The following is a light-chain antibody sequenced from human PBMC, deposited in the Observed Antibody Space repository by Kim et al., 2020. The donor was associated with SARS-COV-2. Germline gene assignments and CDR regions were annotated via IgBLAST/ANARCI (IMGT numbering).Light chain of an antibody. V-gene: IGKV3-11*01. CDR2: NAS. Sequence: EIVLTQSPVTLSLSAGERATLSCRASHNVSTYLAWYQQRPGQAPRLLIYNASTRAPGVPARFSGRGSATDFSLSINSLESEDFAVYYCQQCRDWFTFGGGTKVDIK. CDR1: HNVSTY. CDR3: QQCRDWFT. J-gene: IGKJ4*01.